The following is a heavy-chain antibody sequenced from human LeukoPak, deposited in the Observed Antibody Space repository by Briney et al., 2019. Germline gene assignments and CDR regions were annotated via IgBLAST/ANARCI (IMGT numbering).Heavy chain of an antibody. V-gene: IGHV1-18*01. D-gene: IGHD5-24*01. CDR1: GYTFTNYG. CDR2: ISTYNANT. Sequence: ASVKVSCKTSGYTFTNYGVTWVRQAPGQGLEWMGWISTYNANTNYAQNLQGRVTMTTDTSTSTVFMELRSLRSDDTAVYYCARDDGYRSGAYWGQGTLVTVSS. CDR3: ARDDGYRSGAY. J-gene: IGHJ4*02.